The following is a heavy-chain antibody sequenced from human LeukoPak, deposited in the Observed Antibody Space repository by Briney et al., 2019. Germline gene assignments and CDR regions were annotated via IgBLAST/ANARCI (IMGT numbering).Heavy chain of an antibody. CDR2: ISSSGSTI. CDR1: GFTFSSYE. CDR3: ARDRELWSPHFDY. Sequence: GGSLRLSCAASGFTFSSYEMNWVRQAPGKGLEWVSYISSSGSTIYYADSVKGRFTISRDNAKNSLYLQMNSLRAEDTAVYYCARDRELWSPHFDYWGQGTLVTVSS. D-gene: IGHD5-18*01. V-gene: IGHV3-48*03. J-gene: IGHJ4*02.